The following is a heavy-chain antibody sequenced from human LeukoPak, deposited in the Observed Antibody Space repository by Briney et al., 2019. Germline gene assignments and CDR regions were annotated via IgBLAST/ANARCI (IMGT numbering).Heavy chain of an antibody. J-gene: IGHJ6*04. CDR2: IHSSEGT. CDR1: GGSLNGYY. CDR3: ARHVYGEGMVV. V-gene: IGHV4-59*08. Sequence: ASETLSLTCTVSGGSLNGYYRGWIRQPPGKGLECIGYIHSSEGTAHNSSLKSRLTISLDTSKNQFSLTLSSVTAADTAVYYCARHVYGEGMVVWGKGTTVTVSS. D-gene: IGHD4-17*01.